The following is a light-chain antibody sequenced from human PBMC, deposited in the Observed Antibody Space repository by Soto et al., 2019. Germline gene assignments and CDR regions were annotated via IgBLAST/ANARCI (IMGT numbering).Light chain of an antibody. Sequence: EIVLTQSPGTLSLSPGERATLSCRASESVTSSYLAWYQHKPGQAPRLLIYVASSRATCIPDRFSGSGSGTDFTLTISKLEPEDFAVYYCQQYGRSPRPFGQGTKVEIK. CDR1: ESVTSSY. CDR2: VAS. V-gene: IGKV3-20*01. J-gene: IGKJ1*01. CDR3: QQYGRSPRP.